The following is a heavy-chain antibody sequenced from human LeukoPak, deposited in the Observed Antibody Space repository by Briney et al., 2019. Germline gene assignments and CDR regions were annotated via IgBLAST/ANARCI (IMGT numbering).Heavy chain of an antibody. CDR2: IIPIFGTA. CDR1: GGTFSSYA. V-gene: IGHV1-69*13. D-gene: IGHD5-24*01. Sequence: GASVKVSCKASGGTFSSYAISWVRQAPGQGLEWMGGIIPIFGTANYAQKFQGRVTITADESTSTAYMELSSLRSEDTAVYYCARDSGSRGATNDYWGQGTLVTVSS. CDR3: ARDSGSRGATNDY. J-gene: IGHJ4*02.